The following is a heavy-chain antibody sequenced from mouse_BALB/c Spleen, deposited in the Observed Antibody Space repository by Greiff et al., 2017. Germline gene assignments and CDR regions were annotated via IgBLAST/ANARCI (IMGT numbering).Heavy chain of an antibody. Sequence: EVMLVESGGGLVQPGGSRKLSCAASGFTFSSFGMHWVRQAPEKGLEWVAYISSGSSTIYYADTVKGRFTISRDNPKNTLFLQMTSLRSEDTAMYYCARGDYYGYWFAYWGQGTLVTGSA. CDR2: ISSGSSTI. V-gene: IGHV5-17*02. J-gene: IGHJ3*01. CDR3: ARGDYYGYWFAY. CDR1: GFTFSSFG. D-gene: IGHD1-2*01.